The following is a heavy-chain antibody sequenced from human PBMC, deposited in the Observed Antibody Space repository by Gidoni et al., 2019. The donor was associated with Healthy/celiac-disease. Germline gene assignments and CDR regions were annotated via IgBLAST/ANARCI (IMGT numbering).Heavy chain of an antibody. V-gene: IGHV3-23*01. J-gene: IGHJ4*02. CDR1: GFTFSSYT. CDR3: AKDHVSVTFGGVIVIPYFDY. Sequence: EVQLLESGGGLVQHGASLRLSCPASGFTFSSYTMSWVRQAPGTGPEWVSAISGSGERTNYAYAVKDRLTIYRDNSKNTLYLQMNSLRAEDTAVYYCAKDHVSVTFGGVIVIPYFDYWGQGTLVTVSS. CDR2: ISGSGERT. D-gene: IGHD3-16*02.